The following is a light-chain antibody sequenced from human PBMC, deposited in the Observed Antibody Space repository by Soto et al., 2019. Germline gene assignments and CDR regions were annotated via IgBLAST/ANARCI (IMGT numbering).Light chain of an antibody. CDR3: QQYNNWPRT. CDR1: QSVSSN. J-gene: IGKJ1*01. V-gene: IGKV3-15*01. CDR2: GAS. Sequence: EIVMTQSPATLSVSPGERDTLSCLASQSVSSNLAWYQQKPGQAPRLLIDGASTRATGIPARFSGSGSGTEFTPTISSLQSEDFAVYYCQQYNNWPRTVGQGTKVDIK.